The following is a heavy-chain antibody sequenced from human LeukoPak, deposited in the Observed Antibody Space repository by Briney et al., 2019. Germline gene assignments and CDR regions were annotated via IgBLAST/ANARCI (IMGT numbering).Heavy chain of an antibody. J-gene: IGHJ4*02. CDR2: INSDGSEK. D-gene: IGHD6-13*01. CDR1: GFTFSSYW. Sequence: GGSLRLSCAASGFTFSSYWMSWVRQAPGKGLEWVANINSDGSEKYLVDSVKGRFTISRDNAKNSLCLQMDSLRAEDTAVYYCARAGTAGSVDYWGQGTLVTVSP. CDR3: ARAGTAGSVDY. V-gene: IGHV3-7*01.